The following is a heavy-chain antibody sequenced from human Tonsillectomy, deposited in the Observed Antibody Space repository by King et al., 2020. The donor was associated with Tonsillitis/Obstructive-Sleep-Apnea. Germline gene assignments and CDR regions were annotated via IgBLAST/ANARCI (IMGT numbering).Heavy chain of an antibody. J-gene: IGHJ4*02. CDR2: ISGDGGST. Sequence: QLVQSGGGVVQPGGSLRLSCAASGFTFDDYAMHWVRQAPGKGLEWVSLISGDGGSTYYADSVKGRFTISRDNSKNSLYLQMNSLSTEDTALYYCAKARSLLEWPIPSFDYWGQGTLVTVSS. CDR3: AKARSLLEWPIPSFDY. V-gene: IGHV3-43*02. D-gene: IGHD3-3*01. CDR1: GFTFDDYA.